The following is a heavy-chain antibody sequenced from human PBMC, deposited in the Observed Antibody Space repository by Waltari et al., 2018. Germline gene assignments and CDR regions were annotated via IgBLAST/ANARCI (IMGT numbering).Heavy chain of an antibody. D-gene: IGHD3-3*01. CDR2: IYTGGST. J-gene: IGHJ2*01. Sequence: QVQLQESGPGLVKPSQTLSLTCTVPGGSISSGSYYWSWIRQPAGKGLEWVGYIYTGGSTNSTPPLRSRVTISVDTSKTQFSLQLSSVTAADTAVYYCARAYDFWSGYYSWYFDLWGRGTLVTVSS. V-gene: IGHV4-61*09. CDR1: GGSISSGSYY. CDR3: ARAYDFWSGYYSWYFDL.